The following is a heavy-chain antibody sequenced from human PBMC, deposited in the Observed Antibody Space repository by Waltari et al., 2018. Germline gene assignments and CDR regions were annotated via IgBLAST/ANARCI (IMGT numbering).Heavy chain of an antibody. CDR2: LWYDGINK. Sequence: QVQLVESGGGVVQPGRSLRLSCAASGFTFSSDGMHWVRQAPGKGLAWAAGKGLGWGAVLWYDGINKYYADSVKGRFTISRDNSKNTLYLQMNSLRAEDTAVYYCARNDYGDYGAFDIWGQGTMVTVSS. D-gene: IGHD4-17*01. CDR3: ARNDYGDYGAFDI. J-gene: IGHJ3*02. V-gene: IGHV3-33*01. CDR1: GFTFSSDG.